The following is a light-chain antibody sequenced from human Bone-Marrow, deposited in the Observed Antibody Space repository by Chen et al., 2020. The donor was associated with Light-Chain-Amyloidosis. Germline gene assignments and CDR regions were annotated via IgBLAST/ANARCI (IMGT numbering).Light chain of an antibody. CDR1: DLPTKY. CDR2: RDT. J-gene: IGLJ2*01. V-gene: IGLV3-25*03. Sequence: SYALPQPPSVSVSPGQTARITCSGDDLPTKYAYWYQQKPGQAPVLVIHRDTERPSGISERFAGSSSVTTATLTISGVQAEDEADYHCQSADSSGTYEVICGGGTKLTVL. CDR3: QSADSSGTYEVI.